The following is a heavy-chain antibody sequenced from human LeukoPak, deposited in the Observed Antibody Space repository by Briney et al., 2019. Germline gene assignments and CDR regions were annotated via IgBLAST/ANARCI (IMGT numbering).Heavy chain of an antibody. J-gene: IGHJ4*02. Sequence: SETLSLTCAVYGGSFSGYYWTWVRQPPGKGLEWIAEINHSGSTNYNPSLRSRVTISVDTSKNQFSLKLSSVTAADTAVYYCAGGGTRYTSNYWGQGTLVTVSS. D-gene: IGHD3-16*02. CDR1: GGSFSGYY. CDR2: INHSGST. CDR3: AGGGTRYTSNY. V-gene: IGHV4-34*01.